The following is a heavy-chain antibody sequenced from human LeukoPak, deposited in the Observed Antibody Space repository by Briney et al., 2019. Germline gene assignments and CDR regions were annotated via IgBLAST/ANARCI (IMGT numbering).Heavy chain of an antibody. CDR3: AKDGGDHRNSWFDP. CDR2: ISYDGSHQ. J-gene: IGHJ5*02. D-gene: IGHD2-21*02. CDR1: GLNFTNSG. V-gene: IGHV3-30*18. Sequence: GKSLRLSCVVSGLNFTNSGMHWVRQAPDKGPEWVAVISYDGSHQYYADSVRGRLTISRDDAKNSVFLQMDSLRVEDTAVYYCAKDGGDHRNSWFDPWGQGTLVSVSS.